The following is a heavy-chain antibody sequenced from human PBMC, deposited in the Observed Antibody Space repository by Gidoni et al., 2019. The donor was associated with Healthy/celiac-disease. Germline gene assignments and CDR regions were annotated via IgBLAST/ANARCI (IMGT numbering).Heavy chain of an antibody. Sequence: QVQLQESGPGLVKPSNTLSLTCTFLGDSISSYYWSCIRQPTGKGLEWIGYVYNSGSTNYNPSLKSRVTISVDTSKNQFSLKLSSVTAADTAVYDCASYSSGWLDAFDIWGQGTMVTVSS. CDR1: GDSISSYY. CDR2: VYNSGST. V-gene: IGHV4-59*08. J-gene: IGHJ3*02. D-gene: IGHD6-19*01. CDR3: ASYSSGWLDAFDI.